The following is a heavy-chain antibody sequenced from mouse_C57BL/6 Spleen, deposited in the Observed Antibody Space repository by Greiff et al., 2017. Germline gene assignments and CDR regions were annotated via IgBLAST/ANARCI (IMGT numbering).Heavy chain of an antibody. CDR2: IYPRDGST. D-gene: IGHD2-1*01. V-gene: IGHV1-85*01. CDR3: ARNGNGYFDY. Sequence: VKLVESGPELVKPGASVKLSCKASGYTFTSYDINWVKQRPGQGLEWIGWIYPRDGSTKYNEKFKGKATLTVDTSSSTAYMELHSLTSEDSAVYFCARNGNGYFDYWGQGTTLTVSS. J-gene: IGHJ2*01. CDR1: GYTFTSYD.